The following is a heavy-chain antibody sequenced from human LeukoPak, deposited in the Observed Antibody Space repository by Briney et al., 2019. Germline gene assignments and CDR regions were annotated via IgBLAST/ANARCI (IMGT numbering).Heavy chain of an antibody. Sequence: GGSLRLSCVASGFTFSSYTMNWVRQAPGKGLEWVSTISGSADRTYYADSVKGRFTISRDNSKNTLYLQMKSLRAEDTAVYYCAKSRSTMKDVFDIWGQGTMVTVSS. J-gene: IGHJ3*02. CDR2: ISGSADRT. CDR1: GFTFSSYT. D-gene: IGHD3-22*01. V-gene: IGHV3-23*01. CDR3: AKSRSTMKDVFDI.